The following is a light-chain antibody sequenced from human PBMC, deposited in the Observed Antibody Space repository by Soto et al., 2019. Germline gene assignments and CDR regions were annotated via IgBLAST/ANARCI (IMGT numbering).Light chain of an antibody. CDR1: SSNIGSNY. CDR3: RAWQDSLSCPVYV. V-gene: IGLV1-47*01. J-gene: IGLJ1*01. Sequence: QSVLTQPPSASATPWQRLTISCSGSSSNIGSNYVYWYQQLPGTAPKLLIYRNNQRPSGVPDRFSGSKSGTSASLAISGLRSEDESDFYCRAWQDSLSCPVYVFGTGSGSPY. CDR2: RNN.